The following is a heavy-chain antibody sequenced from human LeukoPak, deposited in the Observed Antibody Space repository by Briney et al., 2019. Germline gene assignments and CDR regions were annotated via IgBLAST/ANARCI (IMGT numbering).Heavy chain of an antibody. CDR3: ATDDVRWSH. CDR2: IKSKTDGEAT. CDR1: GLIFSDAW. J-gene: IGHJ4*02. V-gene: IGHV3-15*01. Sequence: GGSLRLSCAVSGLIFSDAWLSWVRQAPGKGLEWVCRIKSKTDGEATEYVTRMNDRFTVSRDDSCNTLCLQMSSLEIGATAVYYCATDDVRWSHWGQGSLATVSS. D-gene: IGHD4-23*01.